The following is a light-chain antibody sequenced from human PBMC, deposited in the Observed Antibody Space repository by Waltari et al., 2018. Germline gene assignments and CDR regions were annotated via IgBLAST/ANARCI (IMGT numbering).Light chain of an antibody. Sequence: QSALTQPASVSGSPGQSITISCTGTSSDVGGYNYVSWYQQHPGKAPNLMISEVSNRPPGVSHRVSGSKSGNTASLTISGLQAEDEADYYCSSYTSTNTYVIFGGGTKLSVL. CDR3: SSYTSTNTYVI. V-gene: IGLV2-14*01. CDR2: EVS. J-gene: IGLJ2*01. CDR1: SSDVGGYNY.